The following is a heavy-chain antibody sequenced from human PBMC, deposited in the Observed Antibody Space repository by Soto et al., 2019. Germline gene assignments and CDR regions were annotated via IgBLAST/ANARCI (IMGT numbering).Heavy chain of an antibody. CDR1: GGSISSSSYY. V-gene: IGHV4-39*01. CDR2: IYYSGST. D-gene: IGHD2-2*01. Sequence: SETLSLTCTVSGGSISSSSYYWGWIRQPPGKGLEWIGSIYYSGSTYYNPSLKSRVTISVDTSKNQFSLKLSSVTAADTAVYYCARFYRGYCSSTSCYSEDAFDIWGQGTMVTVSS. CDR3: ARFYRGYCSSTSCYSEDAFDI. J-gene: IGHJ3*02.